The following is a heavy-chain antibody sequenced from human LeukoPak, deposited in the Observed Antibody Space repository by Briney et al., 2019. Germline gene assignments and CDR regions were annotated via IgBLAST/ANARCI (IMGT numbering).Heavy chain of an antibody. CDR1: GGSISSYY. J-gene: IGHJ5*02. CDR3: ARLKYGPSTQWFDP. Sequence: SETLPLTCTVSGGSISSYYWSWIRQPAGKGLEWIGRTYTSGSTNYNPSLKSRVTVSVDTSKNQFSLKLSSVTPADTAVYYCARLKYGPSTQWFDPWVQGPLVTVSS. D-gene: IGHD2-2*01. CDR2: TYTSGST. V-gene: IGHV4-4*07.